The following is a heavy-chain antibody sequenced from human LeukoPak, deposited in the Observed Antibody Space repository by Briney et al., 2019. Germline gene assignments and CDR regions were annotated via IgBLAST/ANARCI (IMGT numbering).Heavy chain of an antibody. CDR3: AKDDRYCTYGVCYGPSLFDY. J-gene: IGHJ4*02. V-gene: IGHV3-33*06. CDR2: IWYDGSNK. D-gene: IGHD2-8*01. CDR1: GFTFRSYA. Sequence: PGGSLRLSCAASGFTFRSYAMNWVRQAPGKGLEWVAVIWYDGSNKYYADSVKGRFTVSRDNSKNTLFLQMNSLRAEDTAVYYCAKDDRYCTYGVCYGPSLFDYWGQGTLVTVSS.